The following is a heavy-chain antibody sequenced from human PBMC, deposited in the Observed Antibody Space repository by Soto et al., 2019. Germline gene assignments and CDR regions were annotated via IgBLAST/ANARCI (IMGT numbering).Heavy chain of an antibody. Sequence: GESLKISCKGSGHSFTSYWIGWVRQMPGKGLEWMWILYLGDSDSRYSPSFQGQVTISADKSISTAYLQWSSLKASDTAMYYCARHLWGYDSVGVGYYYYGMDVWGQGTAVTVSS. J-gene: IGHJ6*02. V-gene: IGHV5-51*01. CDR3: ARHLWGYDSVGVGYYYYGMDV. CDR1: GHSFTSYW. D-gene: IGHD5-12*01. CDR2: LYLGDSDS.